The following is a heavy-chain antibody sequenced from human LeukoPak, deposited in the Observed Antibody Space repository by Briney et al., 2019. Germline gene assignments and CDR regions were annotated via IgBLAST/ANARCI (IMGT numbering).Heavy chain of an antibody. CDR2: MYYTGST. D-gene: IGHD2-21*02. Sequence: PSETLSLTCSVSGGSISSRSYYWGWIRQPPGKGLEWIGSMYYTGSTYYNPSLKSRVTMSLDTSKNQFSLKLSSVTAADTAVYYCARESPTVGDLTHWGQGTLVTVSS. J-gene: IGHJ4*02. V-gene: IGHV4-39*07. CDR3: ARESPTVGDLTH. CDR1: GGSISSRSYY.